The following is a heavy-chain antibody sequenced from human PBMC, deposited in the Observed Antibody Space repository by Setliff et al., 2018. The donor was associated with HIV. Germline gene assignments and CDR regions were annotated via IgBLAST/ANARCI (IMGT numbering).Heavy chain of an antibody. CDR3: ARTSYGLGIHY. CDR1: GGSFSGYY. D-gene: IGHD5-18*01. Sequence: SETLSLTCAVYGGSFSGYYWSWIRLPAGKGPQWIGHVHTNVRTNYYPSLNSRVTISADISKNEFSLNLRSVTAADTAVYYCARTSYGLGIHYWGQGTLVTVS. J-gene: IGHJ4*02. CDR2: VHTNVRT. V-gene: IGHV4-59*10.